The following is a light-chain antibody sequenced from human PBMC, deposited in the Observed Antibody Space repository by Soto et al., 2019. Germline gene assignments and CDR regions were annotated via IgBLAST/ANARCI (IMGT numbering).Light chain of an antibody. CDR2: DAP. CDR3: QQRSNWQGT. Sequence: EIVLTQSPATLSLSPGGRATLSCRASQSVSSYLAWYQQKPGQAPRLLIYDAPNRATGIPARFSGSGSGTDFTLTISSLEPEDFAIYYCQQRSNWQGTFGPGTKVDIK. CDR1: QSVSSY. V-gene: IGKV3-11*01. J-gene: IGKJ3*01.